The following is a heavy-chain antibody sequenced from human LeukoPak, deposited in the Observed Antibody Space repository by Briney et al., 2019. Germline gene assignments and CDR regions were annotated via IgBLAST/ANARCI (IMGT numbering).Heavy chain of an antibody. CDR1: GYTFTRYA. D-gene: IGHD2-21*01. CDR2: MNPNSGNT. J-gene: IGHJ4*02. CDR3: ARLSKKGLLGDY. V-gene: IGHV1-8*01. Sequence: GASVKVSCKASGYTFTRYAMNWVRQAPGQGLEWMGWMNPNSGNTGYAQKFQGRVTMTRNTSISTAYMELSSLRSEDTAVYYCARLSKKGLLGDYWGQGTLVTVSS.